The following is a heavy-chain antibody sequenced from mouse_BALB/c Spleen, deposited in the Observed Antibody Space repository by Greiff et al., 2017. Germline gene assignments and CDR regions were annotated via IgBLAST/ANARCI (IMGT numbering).Heavy chain of an antibody. CDR2: IDPENGDT. D-gene: IGHD1-1*01. CDR3: TAGSSPDY. J-gene: IGHJ2*01. V-gene: IGHV14-4*02. CDR1: GFNIKDYY. Sequence: DVKLVESGAELVRSGASVKLSCTASGFNIKDYYMHWVKQRPEQGLEWIGWIDPENGDTEYAPKFQGKATMTADTSSNTAYLQLSSLTSEDTAVYYCTAGSSPDYWGQGTTLTVSS.